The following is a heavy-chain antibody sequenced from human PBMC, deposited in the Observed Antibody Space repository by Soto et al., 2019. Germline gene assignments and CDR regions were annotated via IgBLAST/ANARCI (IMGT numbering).Heavy chain of an antibody. J-gene: IGHJ4*02. CDR2: ISGSGGST. Sequence: GGSLRLSCAASGFTFSSYAMSWVRQAPGKGLEGVSAISGSGGSTYYADSVKGRFTISRDNSKNTLYLQMNSLRAEDTAVYYCAKGLRFLEWLFDYWGQGTLVTVSS. V-gene: IGHV3-23*01. CDR3: AKGLRFLEWLFDY. D-gene: IGHD3-3*01. CDR1: GFTFSSYA.